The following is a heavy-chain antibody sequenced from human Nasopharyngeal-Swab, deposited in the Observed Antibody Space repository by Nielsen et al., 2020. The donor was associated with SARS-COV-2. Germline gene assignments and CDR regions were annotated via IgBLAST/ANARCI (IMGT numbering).Heavy chain of an antibody. V-gene: IGHV3-23*01. CDR3: AKDYIRRGSN. D-gene: IGHD2-15*01. Sequence: GGSLRLSCAASGFTFSSYAMSWVRQAPGKGLERVSAISGGTGGTFYADSVKGRFTISRDNSKNTPFLQMNSLRAEDTAVYYCAKDYIRRGSNWGQGTLVTVSS. CDR2: ISGGTGGT. J-gene: IGHJ4*02. CDR1: GFTFSSYA.